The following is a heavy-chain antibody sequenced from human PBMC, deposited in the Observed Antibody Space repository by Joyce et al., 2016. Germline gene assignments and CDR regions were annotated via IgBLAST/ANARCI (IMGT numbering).Heavy chain of an antibody. CDR1: GYTVSSYW. Sequence: EVQLVQSGAEVKKPGESLRISCKGSGYTVSSYWITWVRLMPGKGLEYMGRLDPSDSYTNYRPAVQGHVTIAVDKSITTAFLQWSSLKASDTAMYYCARQGRGSLTESFFYGLDVWGKGTTVTVSS. J-gene: IGHJ6*04. CDR2: LDPSDSYT. V-gene: IGHV5-10-1*03. CDR3: ARQGRGSLTESFFYGLDV. D-gene: IGHD3-16*01.